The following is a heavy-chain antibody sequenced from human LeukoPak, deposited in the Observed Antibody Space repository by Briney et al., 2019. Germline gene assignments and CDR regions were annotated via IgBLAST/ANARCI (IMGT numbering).Heavy chain of an antibody. D-gene: IGHD3-16*02. CDR2: IYYSGST. CDR1: SGSISSYY. J-gene: IGHJ4*02. CDR3: ARDGPYYDYVWGSYRVFDY. V-gene: IGHV4-59*01. Sequence: PSETLSLTCTVSSGSISSYYWSWIRQPPGKGLEWIGYIYYSGSTNYNPSLKSRVTISVDTSKNQFSLKLSSVTAADTAVYYCARDGPYYDYVWGSYRVFDYWGQGTLVTVSS.